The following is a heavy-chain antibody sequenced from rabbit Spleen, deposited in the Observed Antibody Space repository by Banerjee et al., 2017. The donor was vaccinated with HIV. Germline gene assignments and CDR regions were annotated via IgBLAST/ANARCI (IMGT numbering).Heavy chain of an antibody. CDR2: IYGGSRGYT. J-gene: IGHJ6*01. D-gene: IGHD8-1*01. CDR3: ARDTASSFSSYGMDL. Sequence: QEQLVESGGGLVQPGGTLTLTCKASGFDFSSYYYMCWVRQAPGKGLEWIGCIYGGSRGYTYYASWVNGRFSISKTSSTTVTLQMTRLTAADTATYFCARDTASSFSSYGMDLWGPGTLVTVS. CDR1: GFDFSSYYY. V-gene: IGHV1S45*01.